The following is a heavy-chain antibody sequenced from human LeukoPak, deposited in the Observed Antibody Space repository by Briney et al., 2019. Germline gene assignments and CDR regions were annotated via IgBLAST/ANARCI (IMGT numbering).Heavy chain of an antibody. V-gene: IGHV3-30-3*01. J-gene: IGHJ4*02. D-gene: IGHD4-17*01. Sequence: GRSLRLSCAASGFTFSSYAMHWVRQAPGKGLGWVAVISYDGSNKYYADSVKGRFTISRDNSKNTLYLQMNSLRAEDTAVYYCARLYGDYGQNDYWGQGTLVTVSS. CDR2: ISYDGSNK. CDR3: ARLYGDYGQNDY. CDR1: GFTFSSYA.